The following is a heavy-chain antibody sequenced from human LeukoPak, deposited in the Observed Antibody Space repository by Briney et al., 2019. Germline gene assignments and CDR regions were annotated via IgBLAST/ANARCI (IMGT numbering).Heavy chain of an antibody. J-gene: IGHJ4*02. D-gene: IGHD6-19*01. Sequence: GGSLRLSCAASGFTFSDYYMSWIRQAPGKGLEWVSYISSSGSTIYYADSVKGRFTISRDNAKNSLYLQMNSLRAEDTAVYYCAKSMGIAVAVDLDYWGQGTLVTVSS. CDR3: AKSMGIAVAVDLDY. CDR1: GFTFSDYY. CDR2: ISSSGSTI. V-gene: IGHV3-11*01.